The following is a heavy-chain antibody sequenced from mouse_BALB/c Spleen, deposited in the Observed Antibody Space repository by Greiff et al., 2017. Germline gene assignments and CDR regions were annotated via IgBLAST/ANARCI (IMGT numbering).Heavy chain of an antibody. CDR2: ISSGGST. V-gene: IGHV5-6-5*01. CDR1: GFTFSSYA. J-gene: IGHJ3*01. D-gene: IGHD1-1*01. Sequence: EVQLVESGGGLVKPGGSLKLSCAASGFTFSSYAMSWVRQTPEKRLEWVASISSGGSTYYPDSVKGRFTISRDNARNILYLQMSSLRSEDTAMYYCASIYYYGSSQFAYWGQGTLVTVSA. CDR3: ASIYYYGSSQFAY.